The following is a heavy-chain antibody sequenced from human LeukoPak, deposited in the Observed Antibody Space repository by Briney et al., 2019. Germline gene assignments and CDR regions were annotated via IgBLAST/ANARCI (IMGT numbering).Heavy chain of an antibody. V-gene: IGHV3-23*01. CDR3: AKDTHGGSYGY. CDR1: GFTFNIYV. CDR2: IDGSGVTT. D-gene: IGHD1-26*01. Sequence: PGGSLRLSCAASGFTFNIYVMSWVRQAPGKGLEWVSDIDGSGVTTYYADSVQGRFTISRDNSKNTLYLQMNSLRAEDTAVYYCAKDTHGGSYGYGGRGTLVTVCS. J-gene: IGHJ4*02.